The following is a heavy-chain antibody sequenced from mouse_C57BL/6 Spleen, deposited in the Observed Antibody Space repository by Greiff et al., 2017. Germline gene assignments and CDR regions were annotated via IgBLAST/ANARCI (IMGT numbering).Heavy chain of an antibody. D-gene: IGHD1-1*01. CDR1: GFTFSSYA. V-gene: IGHV5-4*01. CDR3: ARDDTTVVASHWYFDV. Sequence: EVNLVESGGGLVKPGGSLKLSCAASGFTFSSYAMSWVRQTPEKRLEWVATISDGGSYTYYPDNVKGRFTISRDNAKNNLYLQMSHLKSEDTAMYYCARDDTTVVASHWYFDVWGTGTTVTVSS. J-gene: IGHJ1*03. CDR2: ISDGGSYT.